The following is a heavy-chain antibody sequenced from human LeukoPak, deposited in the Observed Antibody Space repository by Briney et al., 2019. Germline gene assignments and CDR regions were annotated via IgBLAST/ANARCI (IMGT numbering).Heavy chain of an antibody. Sequence: SETLSLTCTVNGGSFSGYYWSWIRQPPGKGLEWIGEINHSGSTNYNPSLKSRVTLSVDTSKNQFSLKLSSVTAADTAVYYCARGEDYQLLGRNFDYWGQGTLVTVSS. CDR2: INHSGST. V-gene: IGHV4-34*01. CDR1: GGSFSGYY. D-gene: IGHD2-2*01. J-gene: IGHJ4*02. CDR3: ARGEDYQLLGRNFDY.